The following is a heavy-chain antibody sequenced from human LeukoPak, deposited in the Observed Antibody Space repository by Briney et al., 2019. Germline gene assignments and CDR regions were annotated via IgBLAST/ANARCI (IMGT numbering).Heavy chain of an antibody. D-gene: IGHD4-23*01. Sequence: PSETLSLTCAASGGSISSSNWWSWVRQPPGKGLEWIGEIYHSGSTNYNPSLKSRVTISVDKSKNQFSLKLSSVTAADTAVYYCARFTHDYGGNRLIYYYYGMDVWGQGTTVTVSS. CDR2: IYHSGST. CDR3: ARFTHDYGGNRLIYYYYGMDV. CDR1: GGSISSSNW. V-gene: IGHV4-4*02. J-gene: IGHJ6*02.